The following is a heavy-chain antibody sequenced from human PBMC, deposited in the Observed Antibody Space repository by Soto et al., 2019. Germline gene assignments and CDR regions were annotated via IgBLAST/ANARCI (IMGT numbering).Heavy chain of an antibody. CDR1: VGSMISYY. J-gene: IGHJ4*02. D-gene: IGHD5-12*01. Sequence: SETLSLTCTVSVGSMISYYWSWIRQPPGRGLEWIGFIYYAGSTKYNPSLNSRVTISVDTSKNQFSLTVTSVTAADTAVYYCRRRIVVTETFDYWGRGTLVTVSS. V-gene: IGHV4-59*08. CDR2: IYYAGST. CDR3: RRRIVVTETFDY.